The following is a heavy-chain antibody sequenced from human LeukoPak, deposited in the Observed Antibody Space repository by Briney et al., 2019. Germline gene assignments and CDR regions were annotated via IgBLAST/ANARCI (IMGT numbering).Heavy chain of an antibody. V-gene: IGHV3-7*01. Sequence: GGSLRLSCAASGFTFSNYWMTWVRQAPGKGLEWVANIKQDGSEEYYVVSVNGRFTISRDNAKNSLYLQMNSLRAEDTAVYYCARNKDTAMVTSWFDPWGQGTLVTVSS. CDR1: GFTFSNYW. CDR3: ARNKDTAMVTSWFDP. CDR2: IKQDGSEE. J-gene: IGHJ5*02. D-gene: IGHD5-18*01.